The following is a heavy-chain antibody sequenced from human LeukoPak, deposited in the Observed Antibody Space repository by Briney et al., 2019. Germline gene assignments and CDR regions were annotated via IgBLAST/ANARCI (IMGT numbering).Heavy chain of an antibody. D-gene: IGHD2-15*01. Sequence: PGGSPRLSCAASGFTFSNAWMSWVRQAPGKGLEWVSAVSGSGGSTYYADSVKGRFTISRDNSKNTLYLQMNGLRAEDTAVYYCAKEPPLLGSTWGQGTLVTVSS. V-gene: IGHV3-23*01. CDR1: GFTFSNAW. CDR3: AKEPPLLGST. J-gene: IGHJ5*02. CDR2: VSGSGGST.